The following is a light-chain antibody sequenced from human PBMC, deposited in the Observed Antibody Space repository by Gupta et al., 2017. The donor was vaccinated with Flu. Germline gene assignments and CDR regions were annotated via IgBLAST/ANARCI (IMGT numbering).Light chain of an antibody. CDR3: QQYHGSWT. CDR2: KAS. CDR1: QNIFTW. Sequence: DIQMTQSPSSLSASIGDRVTITCRASQNIFTWLAWYQRKPGKVPKLLIYKASSLKSGVPSRFSGSGSGTEFNLTISSLQPDDSATYYCQQYHGSWTSGQGTKVEIQ. V-gene: IGKV1-5*03. J-gene: IGKJ1*01.